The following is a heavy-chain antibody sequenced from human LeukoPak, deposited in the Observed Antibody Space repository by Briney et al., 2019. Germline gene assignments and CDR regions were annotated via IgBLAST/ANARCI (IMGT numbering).Heavy chain of an antibody. V-gene: IGHV1-2*06. CDR3: ARDSHRGIAARRGDY. CDR1: GYTFTGYY. CDR2: INPNSGGT. Sequence: ASVNVSCKASGYTFTGYYMHWVRQAPGQGLEWMGRINPNSGGTNYAQKFQGRVTMTRDTSISTAYMELSRLRSDDTAVYYCARDSHRGIAARRGDYWGQGTLVTVSS. J-gene: IGHJ4*02. D-gene: IGHD6-6*01.